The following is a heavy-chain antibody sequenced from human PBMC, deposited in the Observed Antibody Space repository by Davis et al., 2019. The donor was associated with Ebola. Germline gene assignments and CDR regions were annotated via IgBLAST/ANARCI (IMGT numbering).Heavy chain of an antibody. CDR1: GDSVSSTSAS. Sequence: SQTLSLTCDISGDSVSSTSASWNWIRQSPSRGLEWLGRTYYRSKWSNDYAASVKSRISINADTSKNRFSLQLNSVTPEDTAVYYCVRGWSIVDPWGQGTLVTVSS. D-gene: IGHD3-3*01. CDR2: TYYRSKWSN. J-gene: IGHJ5*02. CDR3: VRGWSIVDP. V-gene: IGHV6-1*01.